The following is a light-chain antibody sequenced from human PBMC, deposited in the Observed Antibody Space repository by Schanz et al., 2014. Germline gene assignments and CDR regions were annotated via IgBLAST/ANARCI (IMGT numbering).Light chain of an antibody. CDR1: SSDVGGYNF. Sequence: QSALTQPASVSGSPGQSITISCTGTSSDVGGYNFVSWYQQHPGTAPKLMIYDVSNRPSGVSNRFSGSKSGNTASLTVSGLQAEDEADYYCSSYAGSNNLVFGGGTKLTVL. J-gene: IGLJ2*01. CDR3: SSYAGSNNLV. CDR2: DVS. V-gene: IGLV2-14*01.